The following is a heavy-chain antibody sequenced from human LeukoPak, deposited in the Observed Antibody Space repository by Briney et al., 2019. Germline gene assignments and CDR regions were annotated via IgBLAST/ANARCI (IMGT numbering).Heavy chain of an antibody. CDR2: INPNSGGT. V-gene: IGHV1-2*02. CDR1: GYTFTGYY. J-gene: IGHJ5*02. Sequence: GASVKVSCKASGYTFTGYYMHWVRQAPGQGLEWMGWINPNSGGTNYAQKFQGRVPMTRDTSISTAYMELSRLRSDDTAVYYCARGGSGWFNWFDPWGQGTLVTVSS. CDR3: ARGGSGWFNWFDP. D-gene: IGHD6-19*01.